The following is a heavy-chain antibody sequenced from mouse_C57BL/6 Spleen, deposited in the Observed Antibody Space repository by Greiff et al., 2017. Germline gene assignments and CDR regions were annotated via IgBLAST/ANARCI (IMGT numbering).Heavy chain of an antibody. D-gene: IGHD3-2*02. CDR2: ISYDGSN. Sequence: EVQVVESGPGLVKPSQSLSLTCSVTGYSITSGYYWNWIRQFPGNKLEWMGYISYDGSNNYNPSLKNRISITRDTSKNQFFLKLNSVTTEDTATYYCARGWDSSGPAWFAYWGQGTLVTVSA. V-gene: IGHV3-6*01. J-gene: IGHJ3*01. CDR3: ARGWDSSGPAWFAY. CDR1: GYSITSGYY.